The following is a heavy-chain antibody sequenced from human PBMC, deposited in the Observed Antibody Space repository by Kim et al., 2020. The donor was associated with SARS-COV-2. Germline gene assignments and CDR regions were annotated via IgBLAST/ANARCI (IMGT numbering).Heavy chain of an antibody. J-gene: IGHJ6*02. CDR2: ISSDGSSE. D-gene: IGHD2-21*01. Sequence: GGSLRLSCTPSGFTFSNYDMHWVRQAPGKGLEWMAGISSDGSSESYADSVKGRFPISRDNARNTLFLQMYSLTLEDTAVYYCANVAGIQSLLMDVWGQGTTVTVSS. V-gene: IGHV3-30*18. CDR3: ANVAGIQSLLMDV. CDR1: GFTFSNYD.